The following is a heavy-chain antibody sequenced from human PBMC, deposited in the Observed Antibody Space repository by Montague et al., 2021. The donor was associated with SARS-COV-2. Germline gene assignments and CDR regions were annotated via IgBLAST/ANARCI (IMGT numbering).Heavy chain of an antibody. CDR1: GGSFSTNL. CDR3: ARSRGNLQWPFYYYYGMDV. Sequence: SETLSLTCAVHGGSFSTNLWTWIRQPPGKGLEWMGEINQSGRTNYSPSLKSRVTISLDTSKSQFSLKLTSVTAADTAVYYCARSRGNLQWPFYYYYGMDVWGQGTTVTVSS. CDR2: INQSGRT. D-gene: IGHD6-19*01. V-gene: IGHV4-34*01. J-gene: IGHJ6*02.